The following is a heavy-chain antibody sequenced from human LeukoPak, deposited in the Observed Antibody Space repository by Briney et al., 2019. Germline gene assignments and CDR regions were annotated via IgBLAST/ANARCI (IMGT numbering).Heavy chain of an antibody. V-gene: IGHV4-34*01. J-gene: IGHJ5*02. D-gene: IGHD3-10*01. CDR1: GGSFSGYY. Sequence: PSETLSLTCAVYGGSFSGYYWSWIRQPPGKGLEWIGEINHSGSTNYNPSLKSRVTISVDTSKNQFSLKLSSVTAADTAVYYCARKAPTYYYGSGSLGPWGQGTLVIVS. CDR3: ARKAPTYYYGSGSLGP. CDR2: INHSGST.